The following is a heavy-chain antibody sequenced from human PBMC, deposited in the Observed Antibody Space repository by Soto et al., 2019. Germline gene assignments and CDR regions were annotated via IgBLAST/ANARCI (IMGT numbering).Heavy chain of an antibody. CDR1: GFTFSSYG. J-gene: IGHJ4*02. D-gene: IGHD3-9*01. CDR2: ISYDGSNK. CDR3: AKEYYDILTGYQNTIDY. Sequence: GGSLRLSCAASGFTFSSYGMHWVRQAPGKGLEWVAVISYDGSNKYYADSVKGRFTISRDNSKNTLYLQMSSLRAEDTAVYYCAKEYYDILTGYQNTIDYWGQGTLVTVSS. V-gene: IGHV3-30*18.